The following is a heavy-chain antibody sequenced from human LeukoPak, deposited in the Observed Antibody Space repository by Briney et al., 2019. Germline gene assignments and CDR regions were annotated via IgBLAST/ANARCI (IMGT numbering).Heavy chain of an antibody. D-gene: IGHD4-23*01. J-gene: IGHJ3*02. CDR2: ISAYNGNT. Sequence: ASVKVSCKASGYTFTSYGISWVRQAPGQGLEGMGWISAYNGNTNYAQKLQGRVTMTTDTSTSTAYMELRSLRSDDTAVYYCARSTVGFDAFDIWGQGTMVTVSS. V-gene: IGHV1-18*01. CDR3: ARSTVGFDAFDI. CDR1: GYTFTSYG.